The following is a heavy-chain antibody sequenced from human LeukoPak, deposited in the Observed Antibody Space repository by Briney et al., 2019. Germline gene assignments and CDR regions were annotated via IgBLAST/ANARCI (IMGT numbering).Heavy chain of an antibody. Sequence: GGSLRLSCAASGFTFDDYAMHWVRQAPGKGLESVSLISGDGGSTYYADSVKGRFTISRDNSKNSLYLQMNSLRTEDTALYYCAKVWDYSSSWSYFDYWGQGTLVTVSS. J-gene: IGHJ4*02. CDR3: AKVWDYSSSWSYFDY. V-gene: IGHV3-43*02. CDR2: ISGDGGST. CDR1: GFTFDDYA. D-gene: IGHD6-13*01.